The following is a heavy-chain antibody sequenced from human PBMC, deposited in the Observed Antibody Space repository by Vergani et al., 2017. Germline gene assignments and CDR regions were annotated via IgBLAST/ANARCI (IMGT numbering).Heavy chain of an antibody. V-gene: IGHV5-51*01. J-gene: IGHJ2*01. D-gene: IGHD3-10*01. Sequence: EVQLVESGAEVKKPGESLKISCKGSGYSFTSYWIGWVRQMPGKGLEWMGIIYPGDSDTRYSPSFQGQVTIAADKSISTAYLQWSSLKASDTAMYYCARLPVTGAITPDWYFDLWGRGTLVTVSS. CDR3: ARLPVTGAITPDWYFDL. CDR1: GYSFTSYW. CDR2: IYPGDSDT.